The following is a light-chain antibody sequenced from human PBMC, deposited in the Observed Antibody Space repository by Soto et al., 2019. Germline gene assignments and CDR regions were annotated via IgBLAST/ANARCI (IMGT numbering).Light chain of an antibody. V-gene: IGKV3-15*01. Sequence: EVFMTQSPSSLSVSPVRSATLSCRDSQSISSSKLAWYQQNPGQAPRLLLFGVSNRATGIPARFSGSGSGTEFSLTISSLQSEDFAVYYCQQYDYWPRTFGQGTKVDIK. CDR1: QSISSS. CDR3: QQYDYWPRT. J-gene: IGKJ1*01. CDR2: GVS.